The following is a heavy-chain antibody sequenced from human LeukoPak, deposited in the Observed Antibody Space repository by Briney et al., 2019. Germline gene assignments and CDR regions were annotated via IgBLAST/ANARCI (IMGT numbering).Heavy chain of an antibody. CDR1: GGSFSGYY. CDR2: INHSGST. V-gene: IGHV4-34*01. D-gene: IGHD6-13*01. J-gene: IGHJ4*02. Sequence: SETLSLTCAVYGGSFSGYYWSWIRQPPGKGLEWIGEINHSGSTNYNPSLKSRVTISVDTSKNQFSLKLSSVTAADTAVYYCARAQGYSSSWPFDYWGQGTLVTVSS. CDR3: ARAQGYSSSWPFDY.